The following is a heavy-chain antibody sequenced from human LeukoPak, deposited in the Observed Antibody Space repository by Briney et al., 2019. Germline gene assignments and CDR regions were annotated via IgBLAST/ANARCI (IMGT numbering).Heavy chain of an antibody. CDR3: ARAYCSSTSCYLNWFDP. Sequence: SVKVSCKASGYTFTSYGISWVRQAPGQGLEWMGRIIPILGIANYAQKFQGRVTITADKSTSTAYMELSSLRSEDTAVYYCARAYCSSTSCYLNWFDPWGQGTLVTVSS. J-gene: IGHJ5*02. CDR2: IIPILGIA. D-gene: IGHD2-2*01. V-gene: IGHV1-69*04. CDR1: GYTFTSYG.